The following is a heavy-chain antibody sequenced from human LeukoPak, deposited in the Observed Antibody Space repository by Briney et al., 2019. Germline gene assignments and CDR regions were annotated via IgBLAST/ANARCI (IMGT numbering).Heavy chain of an antibody. CDR3: ARYVASGFWSGYLSRAFDI. D-gene: IGHD3-3*01. CDR1: GYSISSGYY. CDR2: IYHSGST. J-gene: IGHJ3*02. V-gene: IGHV4-38-2*02. Sequence: SETLSLTCTVSGYSISSGYYWSWIRQPPGKGLEWIGYIYHSGSTYYNPSLKSRVTISVDRSKNQFSLKLSSVTAADTAVYYCARYVASGFWSGYLSRAFDIWGQGTMVTVSS.